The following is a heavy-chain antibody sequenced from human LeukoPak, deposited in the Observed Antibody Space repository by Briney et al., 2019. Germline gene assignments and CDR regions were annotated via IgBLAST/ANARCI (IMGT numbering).Heavy chain of an antibody. J-gene: IGHJ4*02. V-gene: IGHV3-49*04. CDR2: IRSKAYGGTT. CDR1: GFTFSSYW. D-gene: IGHD6-6*01. Sequence: HPGGSLRLSCAASGFTFSSYWMHWVRQAPGKGLEWVGFIRSKAYGGTTEYAASVKGRFTISRDDSKSIAYLQMNSLKTDDIAVYYCTRVYSSSSEYYFDYWGQGTLVTVSS. CDR3: TRVYSSSSEYYFDY.